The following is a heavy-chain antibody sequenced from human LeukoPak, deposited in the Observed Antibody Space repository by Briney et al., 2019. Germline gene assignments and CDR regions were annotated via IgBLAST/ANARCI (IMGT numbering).Heavy chain of an antibody. J-gene: IGHJ1*01. D-gene: IGHD2-21*02. V-gene: IGHV4-59*01. CDR3: ATLPLAYCGGDCYPVEYFQH. Sequence: PSETLSLTCTVSGGSISSYYWSWLRQPPGKGLEGMGYIYYSGSTNYNPSLKSRVTISVDTSKNQFSLKLSSVTAADTAVYYCATLPLAYCGGDCYPVEYFQHWGQGTLVTVSS. CDR2: IYYSGST. CDR1: GGSISSYY.